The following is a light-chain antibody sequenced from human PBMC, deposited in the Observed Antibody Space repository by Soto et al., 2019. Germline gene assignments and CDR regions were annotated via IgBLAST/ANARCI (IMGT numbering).Light chain of an antibody. V-gene: IGKV4-1*01. CDR1: RSLLYSSTNRNY. CDR2: WAS. Sequence: DTVMTQSPDSLAVSLGERVTINCKSSRSLLYSSTNRNYLAWFQQKPGQPPKLLTYWASTRESGVPDRFTGSGSGTDFTLTSSSLQAEDVAVYYCQQYYSSPWTFGQGTKVEIK. CDR3: QQYYSSPWT. J-gene: IGKJ1*01.